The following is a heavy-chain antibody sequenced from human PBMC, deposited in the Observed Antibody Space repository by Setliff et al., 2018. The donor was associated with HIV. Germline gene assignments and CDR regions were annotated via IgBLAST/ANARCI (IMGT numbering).Heavy chain of an antibody. J-gene: IGHJ4*02. Sequence: GASVKVSCKVSGDTFRNYALNWVRQAPGQGLEWMGGIIPPVGAAVCAQNFQGRVTITADESTSTAYMELRTLRSEDTAIYYCASPNVGCSGGTCYSGSAFDYWGQGSPVTVSS. CDR1: GDTFRNYA. CDR3: ASPNVGCSGGTCYSGSAFDY. CDR2: IIPPVGAA. V-gene: IGHV1-69*13. D-gene: IGHD2-15*01.